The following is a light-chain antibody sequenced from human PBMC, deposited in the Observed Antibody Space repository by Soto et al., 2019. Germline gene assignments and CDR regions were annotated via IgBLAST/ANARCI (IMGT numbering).Light chain of an antibody. J-gene: IGKJ1*01. CDR1: QSVSSIY. V-gene: IGKV3-20*01. Sequence: EIVLTQSPGTLSLSPGERATLSCRASQSVSSIYLAWYQHKPGPAPRLLIYGASSRATGIPDRFSGSGSGTDFTLTISRLEPEDFAVYYCQQYGSSSWTFGRGTTVAIK. CDR3: QQYGSSSWT. CDR2: GAS.